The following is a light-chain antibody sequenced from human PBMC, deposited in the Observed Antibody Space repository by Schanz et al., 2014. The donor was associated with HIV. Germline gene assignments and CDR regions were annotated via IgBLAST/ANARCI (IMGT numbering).Light chain of an antibody. Sequence: QSALTQPASVSGSPGQSITIPCTGTSSDVGGYNYVAWYQQHPGKAPKLMIYDVSDRPSGVSNRFSGSKSGNTASLSISGLQAEDEADYYCSSYTASSSTLVVFGGGTKLTVL. CDR1: SSDVGGYNY. J-gene: IGLJ2*01. CDR2: DVS. CDR3: SSYTASSSTLVV. V-gene: IGLV2-14*03.